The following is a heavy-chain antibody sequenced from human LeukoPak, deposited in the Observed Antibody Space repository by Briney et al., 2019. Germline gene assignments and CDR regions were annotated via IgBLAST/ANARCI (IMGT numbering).Heavy chain of an antibody. V-gene: IGHV3-66*01. D-gene: IGHD2-8*02. J-gene: IGHJ3*02. CDR1: GFTVSSNY. CDR2: IYSGGST. CDR3: ARDWSVGPNDAFDI. Sequence: PGGSLRLSCAASGFTVSSNYMSWVRQAPGKGLEWVSVIYSGGSTYYADSVKGRFTISRDNSKNTLYLQMNSLRAEDTAVYYCARDWSVGPNDAFDIWGQGTMVTVSS.